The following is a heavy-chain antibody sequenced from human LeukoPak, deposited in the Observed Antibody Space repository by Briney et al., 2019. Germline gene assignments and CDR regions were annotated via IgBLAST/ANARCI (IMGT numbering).Heavy chain of an antibody. CDR2: INPKNDAT. CDR1: VYTFTDYY. V-gene: IGHV1-2*02. CDR3: ARSMTNLNTAMVPDY. Sequence: GASVTVSFTASVYTFTDYYMHWVRQAPGQGLEWMGWINPKNDATNYAQKFQGRVTMTRDTSISTAYMELGRLTSDDTAFYYCARSMTNLNTAMVPDYWGQGTLVTVSS. J-gene: IGHJ4*02. D-gene: IGHD5-18*01.